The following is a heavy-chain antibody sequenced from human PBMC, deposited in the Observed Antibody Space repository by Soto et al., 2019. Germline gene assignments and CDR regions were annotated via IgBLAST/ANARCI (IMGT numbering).Heavy chain of an antibody. CDR1: GFSLTTSGVG. CDR2: IYWNDDK. J-gene: IGHJ4*02. D-gene: IGHD3-22*01. CDR3: ARVTYYYESSDYYGPNFDY. V-gene: IGHV2-5*01. Sequence: PTLVNPTQTLTLTCTFSGFSLTTSGVGVGWIRQPPGTALEWLARIYWNDDKRYSPSLKGRLIITKATSKNQVVLAMTNMDPVDTATYYCARVTYYYESSDYYGPNFDYWGQGTLVTVSS.